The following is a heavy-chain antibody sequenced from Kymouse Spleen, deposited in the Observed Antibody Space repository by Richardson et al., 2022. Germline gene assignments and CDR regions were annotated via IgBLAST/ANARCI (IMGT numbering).Heavy chain of an antibody. CDR3: ASMGGGPLFDY. CDR1: GGSFSGYY. CDR2: INHSGST. V-gene: IGHV4-34*01. D-gene: IGHD3-16*02. Sequence: QVQLQQWGAGLLKPSETLSLTCAVYGGSFSGYYWSWIRQPPGKGLEWIGEINHSGSTNYNPSLKSRVTISVDTSKNQFSLKLSSVTAADTAVYYCASMGGGPLFDYWGQGTLVTVSS. J-gene: IGHJ4*02.